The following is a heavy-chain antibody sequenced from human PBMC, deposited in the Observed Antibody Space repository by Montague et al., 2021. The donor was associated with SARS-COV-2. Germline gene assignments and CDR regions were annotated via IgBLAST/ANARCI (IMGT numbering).Heavy chain of an antibody. CDR3: ARGREYSSSAGFNY. V-gene: IGHV4-59*01. J-gene: IGHJ4*02. D-gene: IGHD6-6*01. Sequence: SETLSLTCTVSGGSISSYYWSWIRQPPGKGLERIGYIYYSGSTXXXPSXXGRVTISVDTSKNQFSLKLSSVTAADTAVYYCARGREYSSSAGFNYWGQGTLVTVSS. CDR1: GGSISSYY. CDR2: IYYSGST.